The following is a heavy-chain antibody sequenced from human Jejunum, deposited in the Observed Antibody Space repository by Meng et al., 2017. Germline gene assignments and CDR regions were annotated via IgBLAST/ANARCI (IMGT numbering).Heavy chain of an antibody. J-gene: IGHJ2*01. CDR1: GFTFTCYW. D-gene: IGHD1-26*01. V-gene: IGHV3-74*01. CDR3: ARDAVGTFDF. Sequence: GSVLRSAVGFLRLCSDVSGFTFTCYWMHWGRQATGEGLECISRINHDGTSTLYADSVQGRFTVSRDNAKNTRFLQMNSLRVEDTAVYYCARDAVGTFDFWGRGTLVTVSS. CDR2: INHDGTST.